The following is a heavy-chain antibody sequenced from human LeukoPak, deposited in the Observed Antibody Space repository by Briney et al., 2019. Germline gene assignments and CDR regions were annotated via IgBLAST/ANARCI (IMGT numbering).Heavy chain of an antibody. CDR2: INPNSGGT. CDR3: ARDSSSWPYYYYYYYMDV. D-gene: IGHD6-13*01. V-gene: IGHV1-2*02. CDR1: GYTFTGYY. J-gene: IGHJ6*03. Sequence: ASVKVSCKASGYTFTGYYMHWVRQAPGQGLEWMGWINPNSGGTNYAQKFQGRVTMTRDTSISTAYMELSRLRSDDTAVYYCARDSSSWPYYYYYYYMDVWGKGTTVTVSS.